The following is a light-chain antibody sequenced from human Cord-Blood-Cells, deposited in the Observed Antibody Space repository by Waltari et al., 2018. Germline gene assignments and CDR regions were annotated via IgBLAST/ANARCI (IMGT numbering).Light chain of an antibody. J-gene: IGLJ1*01. CDR2: DDS. CDR3: QVWDSSSDHYV. V-gene: IGLV3-21*03. Sequence: SYVLTQPPSVSVAPGKTARITCGGHNIGSKSAHWYQQKPGQDPVLVVYDDSDRPSGIPERFSGSNSGNTATLTISRVEAGDEADYYCQVWDSSSDHYVFGTGTKVTVL. CDR1: NIGSKS.